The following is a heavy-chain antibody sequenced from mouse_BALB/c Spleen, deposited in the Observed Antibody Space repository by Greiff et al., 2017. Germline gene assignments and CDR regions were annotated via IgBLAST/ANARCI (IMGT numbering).Heavy chain of an antibody. CDR2: INPYNGAT. Sequence: VQLQQSGPELVKPGASVKISCKASGYSFTGYYMHWVKQSHVKSLEWIGRINPYNGATSYNQNFKDKASLTVDTSSSTAYMELHSLTSEDSAVYYGESTTVPAYGDLDYWGQGTTLTVSS. J-gene: IGHJ2*01. D-gene: IGHD1-1*01. CDR1: GYSFTGYY. V-gene: IGHV1S30*01. CDR3: ESTTVPAYGDLDY.